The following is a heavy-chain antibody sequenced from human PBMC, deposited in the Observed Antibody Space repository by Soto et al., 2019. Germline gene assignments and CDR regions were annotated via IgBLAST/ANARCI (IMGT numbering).Heavy chain of an antibody. Sequence: QVQLVQSGAEVKKPGASVKVSCKASGYTFTSYYMHWVRQAPGQGLEWMGIINPSGGSTSYAQKFQGRVTMXXDXPXXTVYMELSSLRSEDTAVYYCARVSCSGGSCYSVDYWGQGTLVTVSS. V-gene: IGHV1-46*03. CDR3: ARVSCSGGSCYSVDY. D-gene: IGHD2-15*01. J-gene: IGHJ4*02. CDR2: INPSGGST. CDR1: GYTFTSYY.